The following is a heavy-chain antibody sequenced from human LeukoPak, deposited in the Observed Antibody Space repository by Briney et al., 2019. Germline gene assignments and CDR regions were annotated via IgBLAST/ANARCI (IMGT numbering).Heavy chain of an antibody. Sequence: PGGSLRLSCAASGFTFSSYAMHWVRQAPGRGLEWVAVISYDGSNKYYADSVKGRFTISRDNSKNTLYLQMNSLRAEDTAVYYCASTTTVTTGSNYWGQGTLVTVSS. V-gene: IGHV3-30-3*01. CDR1: GFTFSSYA. CDR3: ASTTTVTTGSNY. J-gene: IGHJ4*02. CDR2: ISYDGSNK. D-gene: IGHD4-17*01.